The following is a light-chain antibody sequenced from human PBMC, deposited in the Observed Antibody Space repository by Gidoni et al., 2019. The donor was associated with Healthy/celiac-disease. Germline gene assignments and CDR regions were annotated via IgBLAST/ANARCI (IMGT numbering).Light chain of an antibody. J-gene: IGKJ1*01. CDR3: QQYNSYPWT. Sequence: DIQMTQSPSTLSASVGDRVTITCRASQSISSWLAWYQQKPGKAPKLLIYKASSLESGVPSRFSGSGSATAFTLTIISLQPDDFATYYCQQYNSYPWTFGQGTKVEIK. CDR1: QSISSW. CDR2: KAS. V-gene: IGKV1-5*03.